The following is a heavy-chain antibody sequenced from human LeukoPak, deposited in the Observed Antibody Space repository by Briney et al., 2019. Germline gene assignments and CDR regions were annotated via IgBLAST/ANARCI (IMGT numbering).Heavy chain of an antibody. Sequence: GGSLRLSCAASGFTFSSYWMHWVRQAPGKGLVWVSRISGDGSSTRYADSVKGRFTVSRDNAKKSLFLQMNSLRAEDTAVYYCARDSRNYYGSGTYYRGAYFFDFWGQGTLVTVSS. J-gene: IGHJ4*02. D-gene: IGHD3-10*01. CDR1: GFTFSSYW. CDR2: ISGDGSST. CDR3: ARDSRNYYGSGTYYRGAYFFDF. V-gene: IGHV3-74*01.